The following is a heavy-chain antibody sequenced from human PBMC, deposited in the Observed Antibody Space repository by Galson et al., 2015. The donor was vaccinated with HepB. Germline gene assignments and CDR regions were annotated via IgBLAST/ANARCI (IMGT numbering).Heavy chain of an antibody. D-gene: IGHD3-22*01. V-gene: IGHV3-30*18. CDR2: ISHDGSSK. CDR1: GFTFSNYG. Sequence: SLRLSCAASGFTFSNYGMHWVRQAPGKGLEWVADISHDGSSKYYADSVKGRFTISRDNSRNTLDLQMDSLGPEDTAIYYCVKACRGCGNYFYSKSWGQGTLVTVSS. J-gene: IGHJ5*02. CDR3: VKACRGCGNYFYSKS.